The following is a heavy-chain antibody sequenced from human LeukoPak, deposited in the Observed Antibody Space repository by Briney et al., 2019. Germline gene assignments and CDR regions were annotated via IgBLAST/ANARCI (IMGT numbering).Heavy chain of an antibody. Sequence: ASVKVSCKASGGTFSSYTISWVRQAPGQGLEWMGRVIPILGIANYAQKFQGRVTITADNSTSTAYMVLSSLSSADTAVYYCARGGTYFDRTTNWFDPWGQGTLVTVSS. J-gene: IGHJ5*02. CDR1: GGTFSSYT. CDR3: ARGGTYFDRTTNWFDP. D-gene: IGHD3-22*01. V-gene: IGHV1-69*02. CDR2: VIPILGIA.